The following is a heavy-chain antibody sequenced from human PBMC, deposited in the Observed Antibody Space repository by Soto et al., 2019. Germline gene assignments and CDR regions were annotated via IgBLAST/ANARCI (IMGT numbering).Heavy chain of an antibody. CDR2: MYAGGDT. CDR3: VSRIPSWVFDY. D-gene: IGHD2-21*01. V-gene: IGHV3-53*01. Sequence: EVQLVESGGGLVQPGGSLRLSCGASGLSVSDNYMGWVRQAPGRGLEWVSVMYAGGDTHYADSVKGRFTISRDKSENTLYLQMNSLRDEDTGVYFCVSRIPSWVFDYWGLVTLVTVSS. J-gene: IGHJ4*01. CDR1: GLSVSDNY.